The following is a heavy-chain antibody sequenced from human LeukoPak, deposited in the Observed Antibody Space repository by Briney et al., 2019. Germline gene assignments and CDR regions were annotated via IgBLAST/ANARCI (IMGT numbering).Heavy chain of an antibody. V-gene: IGHV4-39*07. CDR3: AICCSGSLFHPVMDV. CDR1: GGSISSSSYY. Sequence: SETLSLTCTVSGGSISSSSYYWGWIRQPPGKGLEWIGSIYYSGSTYYNPSLKSRVTISVDTSKNQFSLKLSSVTAADTAVYYCAICCSGSLFHPVMDVWGKGTTVTVSS. J-gene: IGHJ6*03. CDR2: IYYSGST. D-gene: IGHD3-10*02.